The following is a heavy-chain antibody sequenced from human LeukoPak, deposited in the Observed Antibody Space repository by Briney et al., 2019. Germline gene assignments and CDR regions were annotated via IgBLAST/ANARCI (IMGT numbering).Heavy chain of an antibody. CDR1: GFTFSSYA. J-gene: IGHJ4*02. Sequence: GGSLRLSCAASGFTFSSYAMSWVRQAPGKGLGWVSAISGSGGSTYYADSVKGRFTISRDNSKNTLYLQMNSLRAEDTAVYYCAKDLNIQTGTTDYWGQGTLVTVSS. CDR3: AKDLNIQTGTTDY. D-gene: IGHD1-7*01. V-gene: IGHV3-23*01. CDR2: ISGSGGST.